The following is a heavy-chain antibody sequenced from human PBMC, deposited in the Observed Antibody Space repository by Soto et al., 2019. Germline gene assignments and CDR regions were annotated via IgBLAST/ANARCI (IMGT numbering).Heavy chain of an antibody. Sequence: QVQLVQSGAEVKTPGSSVKVSCKASGGTFNSYSIDWVRQAPGQGFEWMGGIIPMSGRPNYAQRFHGRVTFSADKSTNTGYMEVNSLTHEDTAVYYCTRRGRQSANWFDPWGQGTLVTVSS. CDR3: TRRGRQSANWFDP. CDR1: GGTFNSYS. J-gene: IGHJ5*02. CDR2: IIPMSGRP. V-gene: IGHV1-69*06.